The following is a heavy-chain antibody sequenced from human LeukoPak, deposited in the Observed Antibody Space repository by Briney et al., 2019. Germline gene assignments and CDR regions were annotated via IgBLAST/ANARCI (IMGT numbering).Heavy chain of an antibody. V-gene: IGHV3-73*01. CDR2: IRSKENKHTL. CDR1: AFTFSGSA. J-gene: IGHJ4*02. Sequence: GRSLKLSCEPSAFTFSGSAMHWVRQASGKGLEWLGNIRSKENKHTLDYAASLKRSFTISRDDSKITAYLQSNNLETEDTAMYYCARQSVAAIPFVYWGQGTLVTVSS. CDR3: ARQSVAAIPFVY. D-gene: IGHD2-2*02.